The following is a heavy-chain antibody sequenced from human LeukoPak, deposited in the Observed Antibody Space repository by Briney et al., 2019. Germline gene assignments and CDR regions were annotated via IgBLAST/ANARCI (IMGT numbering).Heavy chain of an antibody. D-gene: IGHD3-16*02. CDR2: INHSGST. J-gene: IGHJ4*02. CDR1: GGSISSSSYY. V-gene: IGHV4-39*07. CDR3: ASVSSGADYDYVWGSYRRPYYFDY. Sequence: SETLSLTCTVSGGSISSSSYYWSWIRQPPGKGLEWIGEINHSGSTNYNPSLKSRVTISVDTSKNQFSLKLSSVTAADTAVYYCASVSSGADYDYVWGSYRRPYYFDYWGQGTLVTVSS.